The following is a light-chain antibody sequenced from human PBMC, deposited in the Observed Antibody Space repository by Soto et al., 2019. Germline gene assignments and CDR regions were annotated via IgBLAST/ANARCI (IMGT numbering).Light chain of an antibody. V-gene: IGKV3-15*01. CDR2: GAS. CDR1: QSVGSN. J-gene: IGKJ3*01. CDR3: QQYDNLPLT. Sequence: ERVMTQSPATLSVSPGERATLSCRASQSVGSNLAWYQQKPGQAPRLLIFGASSSATGVPARFIGSGSATEFTLTTNSLQSEDFEVYFWQQYDNLPLTFSPGTKVDVK.